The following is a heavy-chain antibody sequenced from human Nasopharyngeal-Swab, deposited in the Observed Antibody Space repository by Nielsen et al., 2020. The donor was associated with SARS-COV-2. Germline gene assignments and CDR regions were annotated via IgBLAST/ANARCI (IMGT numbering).Heavy chain of an antibody. CDR3: ASTPLDSSGYYYAFHY. J-gene: IGHJ4*02. CDR1: GFTFSRYT. D-gene: IGHD3-22*01. Sequence: GGSLRLSCAASGFTFSRYTMHWVRQAPGKGLEWVAVISYDGSNKYYADSVEGRFTISRDISKNTLYLQMNSLRAEDTAVFYCASTPLDSSGYYYAFHYWGRGTLVTVSP. V-gene: IGHV3-30-3*01. CDR2: ISYDGSNK.